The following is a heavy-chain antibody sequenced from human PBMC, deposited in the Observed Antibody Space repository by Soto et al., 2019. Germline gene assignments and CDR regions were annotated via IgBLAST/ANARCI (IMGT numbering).Heavy chain of an antibody. Sequence: EVQLVESGGDLVQPGGSLKLSCAASGFTFSGSAMHWVRQASGKGLEWVGRIRSKTNSYATAYAASVKGRFTISRDDSKDTAYLQMNSLKTEDTAVYYCTRDPRNYYDSIGSANWFDPWGQGTLVTVSS. CDR1: GFTFSGSA. V-gene: IGHV3-73*02. D-gene: IGHD3-22*01. J-gene: IGHJ5*02. CDR3: TRDPRNYYDSIGSANWFDP. CDR2: IRSKTNSYAT.